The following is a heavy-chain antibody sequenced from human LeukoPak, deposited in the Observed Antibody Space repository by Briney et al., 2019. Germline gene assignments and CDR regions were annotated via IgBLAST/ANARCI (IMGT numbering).Heavy chain of an antibody. CDR1: GLTFSSYA. V-gene: IGHV3-23*01. J-gene: IGHJ4*02. CDR3: AKDCSGGSCYFDY. Sequence: PGASLRLSCAASGLTFSSYAMSWVRQAPGKGLEWVSAMSGSGGSTYYADSVKGRFTISRDNSKNTLYLQMNSLRAEDTAVYYCAKDCSGGSCYFDYWGQGTLVTVSS. CDR2: MSGSGGST. D-gene: IGHD2-15*01.